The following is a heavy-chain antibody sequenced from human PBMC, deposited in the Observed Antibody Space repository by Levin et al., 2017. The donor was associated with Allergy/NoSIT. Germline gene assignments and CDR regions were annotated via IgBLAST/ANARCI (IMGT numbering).Heavy chain of an antibody. CDR1: GFTFSSYA. CDR3: ARDGIYDILTGYYPHAFDI. D-gene: IGHD3-9*01. J-gene: IGHJ3*02. V-gene: IGHV3-30-3*01. Sequence: PGESLKISCAASGFTFSSYAMHWVRQAPGKGLEWVAVISYDGSNKDYADSVKGRFTISRDNSKNTLYLQMNSLRAEDTAVYYCARDGIYDILTGYYPHAFDIWGQGTMVTVSS. CDR2: ISYDGSNK.